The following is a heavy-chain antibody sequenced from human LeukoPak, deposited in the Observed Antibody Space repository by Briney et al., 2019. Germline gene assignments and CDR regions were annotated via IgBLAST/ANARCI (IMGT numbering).Heavy chain of an antibody. CDR2: IDYSGST. CDR1: GASVSSHY. D-gene: IGHD3-22*01. Sequence: SETLSLTCTVSGASVSSHYWSWIRQPPGKGLEWIGYIDYSGSTNYNPSLTSRVTISVDTSKSQFSMNLSSVAAADPAVYYCARGHYYDTSGDYWGQGTLVTVSS. V-gene: IGHV4-59*02. J-gene: IGHJ4*02. CDR3: ARGHYYDTSGDY.